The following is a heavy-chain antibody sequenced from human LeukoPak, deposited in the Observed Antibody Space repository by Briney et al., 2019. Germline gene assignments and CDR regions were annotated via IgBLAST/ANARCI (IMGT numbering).Heavy chain of an antibody. CDR2: ISGSGGST. J-gene: IGHJ4*02. CDR1: GFTFSNYA. V-gene: IGHV3-23*01. CDR3: AKGWYCSSTSCYTGRDFDY. Sequence: GGSLRLSCAASGFTFSNYAMSWVRQAPGKGLEWVSSISGSGGSTDYTDSVKGHFTISRDNSKNTLYLQMNSLRAEDTAVYYCAKGWYCSSTSCYTGRDFDYWGQGTLVTVSS. D-gene: IGHD2-2*02.